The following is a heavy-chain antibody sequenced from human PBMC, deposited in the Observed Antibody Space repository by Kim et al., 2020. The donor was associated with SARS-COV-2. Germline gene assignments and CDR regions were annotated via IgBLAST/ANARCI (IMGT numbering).Heavy chain of an antibody. CDR3: TTVSMR. Sequence: GGSLRLSCAVSGIPFSDSWFNWVRQAPGKGLEWLGRIKSKSDDGTSDLAAPVRGRFAISRDDSKSTLFLLMNRLRTDDSAVYYCTTVSMRWGQGTRVTVS. D-gene: IGHD2-2*01. CDR1: GIPFSDSW. V-gene: IGHV3-15*01. CDR2: IKSKSDDGTS. J-gene: IGHJ4*02.